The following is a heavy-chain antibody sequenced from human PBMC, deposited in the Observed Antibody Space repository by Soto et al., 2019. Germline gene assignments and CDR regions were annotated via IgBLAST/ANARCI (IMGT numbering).Heavy chain of an antibody. CDR3: ARDFSSWSPGPRLDV. CDR2: ISAYNGNT. J-gene: IGHJ6*02. CDR1: GYTFTSYG. V-gene: IGHV1-18*01. Sequence: ASVKVSCKASGYTFTSYGISWVRQAPGQGLEWMGWISAYNGNTNYAQKLQGRVTMTTDTSTSTAYMELRSLRSDDTAVYYCARDFSSWSPGPRLDVWGQGTTVTVSS. D-gene: IGHD6-13*01.